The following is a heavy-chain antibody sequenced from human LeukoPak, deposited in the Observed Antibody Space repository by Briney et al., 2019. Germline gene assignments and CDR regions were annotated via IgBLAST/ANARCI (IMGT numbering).Heavy chain of an antibody. CDR3: ARDRYYGSGSYFADDAFDI. J-gene: IGHJ3*02. CDR2: IYYGGST. CDR1: GGSISSGGYY. D-gene: IGHD3-10*01. Sequence: PSQTLSLTCTVSGGSISSGGYYWSWIRQHPGKGLEWIGYIYYGGSTYYNPSLKSRVTISVDTSKNQFTLKLSSVTAADTAVYYCARDRYYGSGSYFADDAFDIWGQGTMVTVSS. V-gene: IGHV4-31*03.